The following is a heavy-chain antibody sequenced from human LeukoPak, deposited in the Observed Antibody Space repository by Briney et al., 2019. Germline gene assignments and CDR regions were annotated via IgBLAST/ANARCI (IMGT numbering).Heavy chain of an antibody. CDR2: IYTSGST. CDR1: GGSISSGSYY. D-gene: IGHD3-10*01. CDR3: ARVLRSPLGVRGVHPPLRLSTSSYYYYMDV. J-gene: IGHJ6*03. V-gene: IGHV4-61*02. Sequence: SRTLSLTCTVSGGSISSGSYYWSWIRQPAGKGLEWIGRIYTSGSTNYNPSLKSRVTISVDTSKNQFSLKLSSVTAADTAVYYCARVLRSPLGVRGVHPPLRLSTSSYYYYMDVWGKGTTVTVSS.